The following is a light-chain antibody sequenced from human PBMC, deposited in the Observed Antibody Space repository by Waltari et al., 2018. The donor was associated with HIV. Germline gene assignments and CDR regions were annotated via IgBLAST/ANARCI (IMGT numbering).Light chain of an antibody. Sequence: EIVMTQSPPTLSVSPGQRVNLSCRASQSISAKVAWYQQRPGQAPRLLIYEAATRPTGIPASFSGSGSGTEFTLTITSLQSEDFATYFCQQYDSGPRGITFGQGTMLEIK. CDR1: QSISAK. CDR2: EAA. CDR3: QQYDSGPRGIT. J-gene: IGKJ2*01. V-gene: IGKV3-15*01.